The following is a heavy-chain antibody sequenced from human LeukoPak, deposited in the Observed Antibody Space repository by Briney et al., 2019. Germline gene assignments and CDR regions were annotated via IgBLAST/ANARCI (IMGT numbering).Heavy chain of an antibody. V-gene: IGHV3-53*01. J-gene: IGHJ3*02. D-gene: IGHD5-18*01. CDR2: IYSGGST. Sequence: GGSLRLSCAASGFTVSSNYMSWVRQAPGKGLEWVSVIYSGGSTYYAGSVKGRFTISRDNSKNTLYLQMNSLRAEDTAMYYCARRRGYNAFDIWGQGTMVTVSS. CDR1: GFTVSSNY. CDR3: ARRRGYNAFDI.